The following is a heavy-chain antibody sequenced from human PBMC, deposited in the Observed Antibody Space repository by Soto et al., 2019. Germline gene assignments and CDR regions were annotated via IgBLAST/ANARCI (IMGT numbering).Heavy chain of an antibody. CDR1: GYTFTSYA. CDR2: INAGNGNT. V-gene: IGHV1-3*01. Sequence: ASVKVSCKASGYTFTSYAMHWVRQAPGQRLEWMGWINAGNGNTKYSQKFQGRVTITRDTSASTAYMELSSLRSEDTAVYYCARSPPWLRTFDYWGQGTLVTVCS. CDR3: ARSPPWLRTFDY. J-gene: IGHJ4*02. D-gene: IGHD5-18*01.